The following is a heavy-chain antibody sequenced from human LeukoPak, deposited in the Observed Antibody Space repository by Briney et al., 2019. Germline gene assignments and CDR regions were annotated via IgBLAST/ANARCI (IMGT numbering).Heavy chain of an antibody. D-gene: IGHD6-6*01. CDR2: IYPGDSDT. V-gene: IGHV5-51*01. CDR3: ARSSGQLEGYYYYYYMDV. CDR1: GYSFTSYW. Sequence: GESLKISCKGSGYSFTSYWIGWGRQMPGKGLEWRGIIYPGDSDTRYSPSFQGQVTISADKSISTAYLQWSSLKASDTAMYYCARSSGQLEGYYYYYYMDVWGKGTTVTVSS. J-gene: IGHJ6*03.